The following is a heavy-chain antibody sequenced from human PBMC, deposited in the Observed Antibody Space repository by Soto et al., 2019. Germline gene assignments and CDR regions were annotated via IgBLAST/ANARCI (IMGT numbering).Heavy chain of an antibody. D-gene: IGHD2-15*01. Sequence: QVQLVQSGAEVKKPGSSVKVSCKASGGTFSRYTFTWVRQAPGQGLEWMGRIIPIVDIPNYAQNFQGRVTIPADKSTSRAYMELSSLTSDDTAVYYCASHFTGVLVLGTSPPGGDNYGWDVWGQGTTVSVS. CDR1: GGTFSRYT. CDR2: IIPIVDIP. V-gene: IGHV1-69*02. CDR3: ASHFTGVLVLGTSPPGGDNYGWDV. J-gene: IGHJ6*02.